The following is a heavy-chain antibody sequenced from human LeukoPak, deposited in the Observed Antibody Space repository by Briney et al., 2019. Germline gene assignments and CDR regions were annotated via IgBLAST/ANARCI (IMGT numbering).Heavy chain of an antibody. V-gene: IGHV3-23*01. CDR1: GSTSITYA. D-gene: IGHD2/OR15-2a*01. J-gene: IGHJ6*02. Sequence: PGGSLRLSCAASGSTSITYAMTWVHQPPGEGLEWDSSIKNRGDVTFHADSVKGRFTISRDNSKTTPYLQMNSLRPEDSAVYYCANIGSVPASQIFYYSAIDVWGQGTTGTVS. CDR3: ANIGSVPASQIFYYSAIDV. CDR2: IKNRGDVT.